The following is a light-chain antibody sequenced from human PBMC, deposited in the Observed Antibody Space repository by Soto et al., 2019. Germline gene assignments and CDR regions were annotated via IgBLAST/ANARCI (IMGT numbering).Light chain of an antibody. Sequence: QAVVTQPPSVSGAPGQRVTISCTGSSSNIGVGYDVHWYQHLPGTAPKLLIYGNNNRPSGVPDRFSGSKSDTSASLAITGLQAEDEADYYCQSYDSSLSGGVFGGGTKLTVL. CDR1: SSNIGVGYD. CDR3: QSYDSSLSGGV. CDR2: GNN. V-gene: IGLV1-40*01. J-gene: IGLJ2*01.